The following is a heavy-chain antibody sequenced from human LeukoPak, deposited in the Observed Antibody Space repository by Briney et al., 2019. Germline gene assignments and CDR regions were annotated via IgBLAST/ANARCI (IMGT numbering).Heavy chain of an antibody. CDR1: GFTFSSYT. D-gene: IGHD1-1*01. V-gene: IGHV3-21*01. Sequence: GGSLRLSCAASGFTFSSYTMHWIRQAPGKGLEWVSSISGSNSYIFYADSVKGRFTASRDNAKDSLYLQMNSLRAEDTAVYYCARALTTLTYEGYWGQGTLVTVSS. CDR2: ISGSNSYI. J-gene: IGHJ4*02. CDR3: ARALTTLTYEGY.